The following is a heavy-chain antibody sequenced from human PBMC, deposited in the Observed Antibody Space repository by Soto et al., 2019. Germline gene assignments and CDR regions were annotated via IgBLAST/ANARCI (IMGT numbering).Heavy chain of an antibody. CDR2: ISGSGGST. D-gene: IGHD2-2*02. V-gene: IGHV3-23*01. CDR1: GFTFSSYA. J-gene: IGHJ6*02. Sequence: PWGSLRLSCAASGFTFSSYAIILGRQSPGKWREWVSAISGSGGSTYYADSVKGRFTISRDNSKNTLYLQMNSLRAEDTAVYYCAKRGYCSSTSCYNDYYYGMDVWGQGTTVTVSS. CDR3: AKRGYCSSTSCYNDYYYGMDV.